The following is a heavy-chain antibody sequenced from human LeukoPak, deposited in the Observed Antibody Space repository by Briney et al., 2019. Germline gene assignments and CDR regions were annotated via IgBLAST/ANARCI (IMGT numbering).Heavy chain of an antibody. CDR3: ATSDSSSWVYDAFDI. CDR1: GYTFTSYA. CDR2: INTNTGNP. Sequence: ASVKVSCKASGYTFTSYAMNWVRQAPGQGLEWMGWINTNTGNPTYAQGFTGRFVFSLDTSVGTAYLQISSLKAEDTAVYYCATSDSSSWVYDAFDIWGQGTMVTVSS. D-gene: IGHD6-13*01. V-gene: IGHV7-4-1*02. J-gene: IGHJ3*02.